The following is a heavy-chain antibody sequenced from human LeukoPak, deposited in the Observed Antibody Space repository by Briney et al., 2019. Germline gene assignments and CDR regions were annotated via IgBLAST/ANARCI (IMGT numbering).Heavy chain of an antibody. J-gene: IGHJ6*03. Sequence: PSETLSLTCTVSGGSISSYYWSWIRQPAGKGLEWIGRIYISGSTNYNPSHKSRVTMSVDTSKNQSYLKLSSVTAADTAVYYCARSGLGYYYYYMDVWGKGTTVTVSS. CDR2: IYISGST. CDR3: ARSGLGYYYYYMDV. D-gene: IGHD1-26*01. CDR1: GGSISSYY. V-gene: IGHV4-4*07.